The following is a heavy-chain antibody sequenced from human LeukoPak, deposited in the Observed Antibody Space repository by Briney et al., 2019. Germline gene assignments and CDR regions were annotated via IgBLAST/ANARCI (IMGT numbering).Heavy chain of an antibody. CDR3: ARDRTYYYGSGTPGPFDY. CDR2: IYYSGST. CDR1: GGSISSYY. J-gene: IGHJ4*02. D-gene: IGHD3-10*01. Sequence: SETLSLTCTVSGGSISSYYWSWIRQPRGKGLEWIGYIYYSGSTNYNPSLKSRVTISVDTSKNQFSLKLSSVTAADTAVYYCARDRTYYYGSGTPGPFDYWGQGTLVTVSS. V-gene: IGHV4-59*01.